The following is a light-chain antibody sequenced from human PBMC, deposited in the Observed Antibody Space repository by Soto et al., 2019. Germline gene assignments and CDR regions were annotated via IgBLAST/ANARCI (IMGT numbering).Light chain of an antibody. CDR2: DVN. J-gene: IGLJ2*01. V-gene: IGLV2-14*02. Sequence: QSALTQPASVSGSPGQSITISCTGTNSDVGTYELVSWYQQHPGRAPKLMIYDVNKRPSGVPDRFSGFKSGNTASLTVSGLQAEDEADYYCSSYAGNNNLVVFGGGTKVTVL. CDR1: NSDVGTYEL. CDR3: SSYAGNNNLVV.